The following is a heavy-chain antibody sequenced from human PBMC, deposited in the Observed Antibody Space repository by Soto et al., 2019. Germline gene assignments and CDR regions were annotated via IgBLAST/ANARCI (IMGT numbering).Heavy chain of an antibody. J-gene: IGHJ4*02. CDR1: GFTFSSYA. V-gene: IGHV3-23*01. CDR3: ATSGEYYDFWSGYHISLNFDY. D-gene: IGHD3-3*01. Sequence: GGSLRLSCAASGFTFSSYAMSWVRQAPGKGLEWVSAINGSGGSTYYADSVKGRFTISRDNSKNTLYLQMNSMSAEDTAVYYCATSGEYYDFWSGYHISLNFDYWGQGTLVTVSS. CDR2: INGSGGST.